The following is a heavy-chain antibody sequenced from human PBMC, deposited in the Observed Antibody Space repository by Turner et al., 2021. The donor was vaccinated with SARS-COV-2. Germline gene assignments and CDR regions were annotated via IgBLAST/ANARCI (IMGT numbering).Heavy chain of an antibody. Sequence: QVQLGESGGGVVQPGRSLRLSCAASGITFSSHGMHWVRQAPGKGLEGVAVIWNDGSQKYYADSVKGRFTISRDNSKNMVYLQMNSLRAEDTAVYYCARLDDSGHWGAFDIWGQGTMVTVSS. CDR3: ARLDDSGHWGAFDI. J-gene: IGHJ3*02. CDR1: GITFSSHG. D-gene: IGHD3-22*01. CDR2: IWNDGSQK. V-gene: IGHV3-33*01.